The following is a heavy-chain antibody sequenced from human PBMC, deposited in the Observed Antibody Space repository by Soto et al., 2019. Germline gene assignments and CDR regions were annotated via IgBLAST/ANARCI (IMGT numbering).Heavy chain of an antibody. J-gene: IGHJ6*01. D-gene: IGHD2-15*01. CDR2: IIPIFGTA. CDR1: GGTFSSYA. Sequence: QVQLVQSGAEVKKPGSSVKVSCKASGGTFSSYAISWVRQAPGQGLEWMGGIIPIFGTANYAQKFQGRVTITADESTRTAYMELSSLRSEDTAVDYRARVPRSGGSCYRVYYYYGMDVWGQGTTVTVSS. CDR3: ARVPRSGGSCYRVYYYYGMDV. V-gene: IGHV1-69*12.